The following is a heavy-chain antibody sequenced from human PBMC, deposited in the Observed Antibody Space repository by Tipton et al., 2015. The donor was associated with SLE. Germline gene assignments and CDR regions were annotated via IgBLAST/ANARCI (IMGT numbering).Heavy chain of an antibody. CDR2: IYYSGST. J-gene: IGHJ4*02. CDR1: GGSISSYY. D-gene: IGHD3-10*01. CDR3: AILRSDYYGSGSLFDY. Sequence: TLSLTCTVSGGSISSYYWSWIRQPAGKGLEWIGRIYYSGSTNYNPSLKSRVTISVDTSKNQFSLKLSSVTAADTAVYYCAILRSDYYGSGSLFDYWGQGTLVTVSS. V-gene: IGHV4-59*07.